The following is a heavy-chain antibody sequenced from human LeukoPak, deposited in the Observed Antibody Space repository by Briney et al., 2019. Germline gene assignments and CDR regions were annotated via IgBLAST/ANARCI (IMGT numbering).Heavy chain of an antibody. CDR2: INHSGST. D-gene: IGHD6-19*01. V-gene: IGHV4-34*01. Sequence: SETLSLTCAVYGGSFSGYYWSWIRQPPGKGLEWIGEINHSGSTNYSPSLKSRVTISVDTSKNQFSLKLSSVTAADTAVYYCARGIPNSGWYFYYYYMDVWGKGTTVTVSS. CDR1: GGSFSGYY. J-gene: IGHJ6*03. CDR3: ARGIPNSGWYFYYYYMDV.